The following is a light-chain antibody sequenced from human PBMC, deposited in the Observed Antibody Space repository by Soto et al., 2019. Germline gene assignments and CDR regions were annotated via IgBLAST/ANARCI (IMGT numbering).Light chain of an antibody. CDR3: QQYDISSGT. CDR2: DAS. V-gene: IGKV1-39*01. J-gene: IGKJ1*01. Sequence: DIQMTQYPSSLSASVGDTITITCRASRNINTYLNWYQQKPGRAPKLLIYDASTLQRGVPSRFSGSGSGTEFTLNISSLQPEDFATYYCQQYDISSGTFGQGTKVDI. CDR1: RNINTY.